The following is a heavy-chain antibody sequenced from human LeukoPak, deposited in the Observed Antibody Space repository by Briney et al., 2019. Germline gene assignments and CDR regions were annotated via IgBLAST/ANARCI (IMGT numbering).Heavy chain of an antibody. V-gene: IGHV1-69*01. Sequence: SVKVSCKASGGTFSNYAITWGRQAPGQGLEWMGGIIPIFGTANYAQKFQGRVTITADESTTTVYMEMSRLRSEDTAVYYCARGPQGGYNYNWFDPWGQGTLVTVSS. J-gene: IGHJ5*02. CDR3: ARGPQGGYNYNWFDP. CDR1: GGTFSNYA. CDR2: IIPIFGTA. D-gene: IGHD5-24*01.